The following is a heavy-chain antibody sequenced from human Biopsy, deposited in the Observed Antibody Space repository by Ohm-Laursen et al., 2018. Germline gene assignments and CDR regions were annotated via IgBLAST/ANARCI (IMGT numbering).Heavy chain of an antibody. D-gene: IGHD2-15*01. Sequence: SLRLSCAASGFTFSTYEMSWVRQAPGKGLEWVSYMSRSGDTIYYADSVKGRFTISRDNTKNSLYLRMNSLRAEDTAVYFCARARDDFVVVPAAFFDFWGQGTLVTVSS. V-gene: IGHV3-48*03. CDR2: MSRSGDTI. J-gene: IGHJ4*02. CDR1: GFTFSTYE. CDR3: ARARDDFVVVPAAFFDF.